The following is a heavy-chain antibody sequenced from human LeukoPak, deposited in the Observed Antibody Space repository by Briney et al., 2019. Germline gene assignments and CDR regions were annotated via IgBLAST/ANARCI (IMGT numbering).Heavy chain of an antibody. CDR2: ISSSSSTI. Sequence: GGSLRLSCAASGFTFSSYSMNWVRQAPGKGLEWVSYISSSSSTIYYADSVKGRFTISRDNAKNTLYLQMNSLRVEDTAVYYCVKSGIPGPLAFDIWGQGTVVTVSS. D-gene: IGHD3-10*01. CDR3: VKSGIPGPLAFDI. J-gene: IGHJ3*02. CDR1: GFTFSSYS. V-gene: IGHV3-48*04.